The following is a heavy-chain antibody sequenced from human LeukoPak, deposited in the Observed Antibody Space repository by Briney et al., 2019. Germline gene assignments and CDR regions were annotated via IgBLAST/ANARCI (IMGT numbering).Heavy chain of an antibody. Sequence: SDTLSFPCSLSGSSISSDYYWVWVRQPPGKGLEWIGSIKHRGRSYYNPSLKSRVTISVATSKNQFSLQLSSVTAAEKAVYYCARVVGATSIDYWGQGILVTVSS. D-gene: IGHD2-15*01. CDR1: GSSISSDYY. CDR3: ARVVGATSIDY. V-gene: IGHV4-38-2*02. J-gene: IGHJ4*02. CDR2: IKHRGRS.